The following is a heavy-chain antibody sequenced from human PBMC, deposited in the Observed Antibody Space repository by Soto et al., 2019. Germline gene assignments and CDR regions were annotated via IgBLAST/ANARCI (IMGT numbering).Heavy chain of an antibody. V-gene: IGHV3-30*18. Sequence: QVQLVESGGGMVQPGTSLRLSCAVSGFTFSTYDMHWVRQAPGKGLEWVAVVSYDTAYENYADSVKGRFTISRDNSKNILYLQMNSLRAEDTAVYYCAKLSISKSSAVTFDSWGRGTLVTVSS. D-gene: IGHD2-15*01. J-gene: IGHJ4*02. CDR1: GFTFSTYD. CDR2: VSYDTAYE. CDR3: AKLSISKSSAVTFDS.